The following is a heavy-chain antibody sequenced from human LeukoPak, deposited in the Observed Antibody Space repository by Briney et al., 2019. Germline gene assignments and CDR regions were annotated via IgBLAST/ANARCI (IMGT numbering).Heavy chain of an antibody. CDR1: GGSISSSSYY. D-gene: IGHD3-10*01. Sequence: SETLSLTCTVSGGSISSSSYYWGWIRQPPGKGLEWIGSIYYSGSTYYNPSLKSRVTISVDTSKNQFSLKLSSVTAADTAVYYCXRLWFRELFYYYYYMDVWGKGTTVTVSS. J-gene: IGHJ6*03. V-gene: IGHV4-39*01. CDR2: IYYSGST. CDR3: XRLWFRELFYYYYYMDV.